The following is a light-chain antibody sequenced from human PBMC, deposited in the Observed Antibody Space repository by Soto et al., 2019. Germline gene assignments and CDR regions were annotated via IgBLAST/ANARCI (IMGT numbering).Light chain of an antibody. CDR3: SLYTSSSTYV. J-gene: IGLJ1*01. CDR1: SSDVGGYNY. CDR2: DVT. V-gene: IGLV2-14*01. Sequence: QSALTQPASVSGSPGQSITISCTGTSSDVGGYNYVSWYQQHPGKAPKFMIYDVTNRPSGVSNRFSGSKSGNTASLTISGLRAEDEADYYCSLYTSSSTYVFGTGTKLTVL.